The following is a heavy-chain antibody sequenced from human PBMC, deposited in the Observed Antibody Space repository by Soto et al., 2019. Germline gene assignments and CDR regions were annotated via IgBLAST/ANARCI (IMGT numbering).Heavy chain of an antibody. V-gene: IGHV4-59*08. Sequence: SETLSLTCTVSGGSISSYYWSWIRQPPGKGLEWIGYIYYSGGTNYNPSLKSRVTISVDTSKNQFSLKLSSVTAADTAVYYCARHKAAVTTQRPAFDIWGQGTMVTVSS. J-gene: IGHJ3*02. CDR3: ARHKAAVTTQRPAFDI. CDR1: GGSISSYY. CDR2: IYYSGGT. D-gene: IGHD4-17*01.